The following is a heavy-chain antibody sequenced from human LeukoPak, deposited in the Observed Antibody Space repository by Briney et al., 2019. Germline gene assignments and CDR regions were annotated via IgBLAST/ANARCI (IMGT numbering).Heavy chain of an antibody. J-gene: IGHJ4*02. CDR1: GGSISSGGYS. CDR2: ICHSGST. D-gene: IGHD3-10*02. Sequence: SQTLSLTCAVSGGSISSGGYSWSWIRQPPGKGLEWIGYICHSGSTYYNPSLKSRVTISVDRSKNQFSLRLSSVAAADTAVYYCARAVPPKFGKYFDYWGQGTLVTVSS. V-gene: IGHV4-30-2*01. CDR3: ARAVPPKFGKYFDY.